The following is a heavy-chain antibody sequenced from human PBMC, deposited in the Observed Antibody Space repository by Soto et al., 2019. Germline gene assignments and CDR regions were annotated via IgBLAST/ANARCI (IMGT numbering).Heavy chain of an antibody. D-gene: IGHD3-16*02. CDR1: GGSFSGYY. V-gene: IGHV4-34*01. CDR3: ARWTPMITFGGVIVTSGYYGMDV. CDR2: INHSGST. J-gene: IGHJ6*02. Sequence: SETMSLTCAVYGGSFSGYYWSWIRQPPGKGREWIGEINHSGSTNYNPSLKSRVTISVDTSKNQFSLKLSSVTAADTAVYYCARWTPMITFGGVIVTSGYYGMDVWGQGTTVTVSS.